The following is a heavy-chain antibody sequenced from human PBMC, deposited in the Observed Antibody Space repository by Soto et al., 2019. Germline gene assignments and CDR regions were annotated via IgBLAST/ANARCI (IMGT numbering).Heavy chain of an antibody. CDR3: ARGGGSYRN. V-gene: IGHV3-48*02. D-gene: IGHD1-26*01. Sequence: GGSLRLSCAVSGLTFSSYSFNWVRQTPGKGLEWISHISGGSDIIYYADSVKGRFTISRDNAKNALFLQMNSLRDDDTALYYCARGGGSYRNWGQGTLVTVS. CDR1: GLTFSSYS. CDR2: ISGGSDII. J-gene: IGHJ4*02.